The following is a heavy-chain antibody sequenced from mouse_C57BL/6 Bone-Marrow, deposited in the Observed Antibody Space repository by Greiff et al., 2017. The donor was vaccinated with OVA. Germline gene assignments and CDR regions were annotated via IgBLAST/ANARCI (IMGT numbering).Heavy chain of an antibody. V-gene: IGHV1-22*01. Sequence: VQLKQSGPELVKPGASVKMSCKASGYTFTDYNMHWVKQSHGKSLEWIGYINPNNGGTSYNQKFKGKATLTVNKSSSTAYMELRSLTSEDSAVYYCARREGYLAWFAYWGQGTLVTVSA. CDR3: ARREGYLAWFAY. J-gene: IGHJ3*01. CDR2: INPNNGGT. CDR1: GYTFTDYN. D-gene: IGHD5-1*01.